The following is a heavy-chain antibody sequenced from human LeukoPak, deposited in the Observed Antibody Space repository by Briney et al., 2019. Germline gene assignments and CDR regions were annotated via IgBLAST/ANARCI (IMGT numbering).Heavy chain of an antibody. CDR2: ISFDGSNK. D-gene: IGHD4-11*01. J-gene: IGHJ4*02. CDR3: ARLDYSNYDY. CDR1: GFTFSSYG. V-gene: IGHV3-30*03. Sequence: PGGSLRLSCAASGFTFSSYGMHWVRHAPGKGLEWVAVISFDGSNKYYADSVKGRFTISRDNSKNTLYLQMNSLRAEDTAVYYCARLDYSNYDYWGQGTLVTVSS.